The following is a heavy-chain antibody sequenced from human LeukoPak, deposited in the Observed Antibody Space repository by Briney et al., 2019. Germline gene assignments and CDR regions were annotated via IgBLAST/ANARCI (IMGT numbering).Heavy chain of an antibody. J-gene: IGHJ6*02. V-gene: IGHV4-34*01. CDR1: GGSFSGYY. D-gene: IGHD3-9*01. CDR2: INHSGST. CDR3: ARSRYFDWLLSYYYGMDV. Sequence: SETLSLTCAVYGGSFSGYYWSWIRQPPGKGLEWIGEINHSGSTNYNPSLKSRVTISVDTSKNQFSLKLSSVTAADTAVYYCARSRYFDWLLSYYYGMDVWGQGTTVSVSS.